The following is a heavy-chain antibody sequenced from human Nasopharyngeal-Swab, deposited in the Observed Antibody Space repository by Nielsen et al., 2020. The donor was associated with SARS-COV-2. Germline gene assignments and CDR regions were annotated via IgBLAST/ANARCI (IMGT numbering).Heavy chain of an antibody. Sequence: GESLKISCAASGFTFSNAWMSWVRQAPGKGLEWVGRIKSKTDGGTTDYAAPVKGRFTISRDDSKNTLYLQMNSLKTEDTAVYYCITDPMTTVTYWGQGTLVTVSS. J-gene: IGHJ4*02. CDR3: ITDPMTTVTY. CDR1: GFTFSNAW. D-gene: IGHD4-17*01. CDR2: IKSKTDGGTT. V-gene: IGHV3-15*01.